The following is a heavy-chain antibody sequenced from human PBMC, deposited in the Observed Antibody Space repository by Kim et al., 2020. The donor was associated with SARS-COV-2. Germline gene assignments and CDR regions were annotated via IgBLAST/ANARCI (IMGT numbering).Heavy chain of an antibody. CDR3: AKDTDSITIFGVVTNPFDY. Sequence: GGSLRLSCAASGFTFSSYAMSWVRQAPGKGLEWVSAISGSGGSTYYADSVKGRFTISRDNSKNTLYLQMNSLRAEDTAVYYCAKDTDSITIFGVVTNPFDYWGQGTLVTVSS. D-gene: IGHD3-3*01. J-gene: IGHJ4*02. CDR1: GFTFSSYA. V-gene: IGHV3-23*01. CDR2: ISGSGGST.